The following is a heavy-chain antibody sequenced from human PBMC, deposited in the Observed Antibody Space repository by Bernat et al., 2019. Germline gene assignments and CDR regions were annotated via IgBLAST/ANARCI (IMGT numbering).Heavy chain of an antibody. CDR2: IKSKTDGGTT. CDR3: TTEAYYDFWSGASYYFDY. J-gene: IGHJ4*02. D-gene: IGHD3-3*01. Sequence: EVQLVESGGGLVKPGGSLKISCAASGFTFFNAWMSWVRQAPGKGLEWVGRIKSKTDGGTTDYAAPVKGRFTISRDDSKNTLYLQMNSLKTEDTAVYYCTTEAYYDFWSGASYYFDYWGQGTLVTVSS. CDR1: GFTFFNAW. V-gene: IGHV3-15*01.